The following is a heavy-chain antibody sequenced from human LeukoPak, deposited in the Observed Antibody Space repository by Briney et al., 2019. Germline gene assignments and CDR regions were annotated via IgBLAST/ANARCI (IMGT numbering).Heavy chain of an antibody. Sequence: SETLSLTCTVSGGSISSSSYYWGWIRQPPGKGLEWIGSIYYSGSTYYNPPLKSRVTISVDTSKNQFSLKLSSVTAADTAVYYCARQFRIAAAGTYQRNFDYWGQGTLVTVSS. CDR2: IYYSGST. V-gene: IGHV4-39*01. CDR1: GGSISSSSYY. CDR3: ARQFRIAAAGTYQRNFDY. J-gene: IGHJ4*02. D-gene: IGHD6-13*01.